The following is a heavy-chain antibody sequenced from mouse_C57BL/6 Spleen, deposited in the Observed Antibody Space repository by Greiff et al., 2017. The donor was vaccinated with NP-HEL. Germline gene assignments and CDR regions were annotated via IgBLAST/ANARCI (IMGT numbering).Heavy chain of an antibody. J-gene: IGHJ2*01. V-gene: IGHV1-42*01. CDR3: ARGGDDDYDAVDY. CDR2: INPSTGGT. D-gene: IGHD2-4*01. Sequence: VQLQQSGPELVKPGASVKISCKASGYSFTGYYMNWVKQSPEKSLEWIGEINPSTGGTTYNQKFKAKATLTGDKSSSTAYMQLKSLTSEDSAVYYGARGGDDDYDAVDYWGQGTTLTVSS. CDR1: GYSFTGYY.